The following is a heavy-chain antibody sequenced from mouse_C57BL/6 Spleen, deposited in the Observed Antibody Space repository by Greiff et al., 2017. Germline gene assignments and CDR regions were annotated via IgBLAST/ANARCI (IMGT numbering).Heavy chain of an antibody. V-gene: IGHV1-72*01. CDR2: IDPNSGGT. CDR1: GYTFTSYW. J-gene: IGHJ1*03. Sequence: VQLQQPGAELVKPGASVKLSCKASGYTFTSYWMHWVKQRPGRGLEWIGRIDPNSGGTKYNEKFKSKATLTVDKPSSTAYMRLSSLTSEDSAVYYCAHSRNSYWYFDVWGTGTTVTVSS. CDR3: AHSRNSYWYFDV. D-gene: IGHD1-2*01.